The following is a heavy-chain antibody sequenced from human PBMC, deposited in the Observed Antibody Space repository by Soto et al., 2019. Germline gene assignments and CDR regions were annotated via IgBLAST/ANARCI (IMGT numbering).Heavy chain of an antibody. V-gene: IGHV4-59*01. J-gene: IGHJ6*02. D-gene: IGHD6-6*01. CDR1: GGSISSYY. CDR3: ARDGIAARRYYYYGMDV. CDR2: IYYSGST. Sequence: SETLSLTCTVSGGSISSYYWSWIRQPPGKGLEWIGYIYYSGSTNYNPSLKSRVTISVDTSKNQFSLKLSSVTAADTAVYYCARDGIAARRYYYYGMDVWGQGTTVTVSS.